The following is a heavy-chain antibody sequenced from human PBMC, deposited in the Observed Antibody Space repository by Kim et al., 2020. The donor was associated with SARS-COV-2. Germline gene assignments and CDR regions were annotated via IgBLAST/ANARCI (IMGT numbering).Heavy chain of an antibody. V-gene: IGHV1-8*01. CDR1: GYTFINYD. Sequence: ASVKVSCKASGYTFINYDINWVRQAPGQGLEWMGWMNPNSGNTAYAQKFQGRVTMTRDTSISTAYMELSSLRSEDTAVYYCARVGGSGGALYHYYYYMDVWGKGTTVTVSS. CDR3: ARVGGSGGALYHYYYYMDV. CDR2: MNPNSGNT. D-gene: IGHD3-10*01. J-gene: IGHJ6*03.